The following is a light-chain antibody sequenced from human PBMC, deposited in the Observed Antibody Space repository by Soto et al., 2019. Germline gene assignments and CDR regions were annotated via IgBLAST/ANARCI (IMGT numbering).Light chain of an antibody. CDR2: DTS. V-gene: IGKV3-11*01. CDR1: QSVSNY. J-gene: IGKJ2*01. Sequence: EIVLTQSPATLSLSPGERATLSCRASQSVSNYLAWYQQRPGQAPRLLIYDTSNRATGIPARFTGSGSGTDFTLTISSLEPEDFAVYYCQQRSNWPPATFGQGTKLEIK. CDR3: QQRSNWPPAT.